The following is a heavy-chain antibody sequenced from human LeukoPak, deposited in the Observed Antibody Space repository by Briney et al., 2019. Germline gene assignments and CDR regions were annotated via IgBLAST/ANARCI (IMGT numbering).Heavy chain of an antibody. CDR3: ARDGGYSGYDADC. CDR1: GFTVSSNY. Sequence: GGSLRLSCAASGFTVSSNYMSWFRQAPGKGLEWVSYISDSSAMYYADSVRGRFTISRENDKNSLFLQMNSLRAEDTAVYYCARDGGYSGYDADCWGQGTLVTVSS. V-gene: IGHV3-69-1*01. J-gene: IGHJ4*02. D-gene: IGHD5-12*01. CDR2: ISDSSAM.